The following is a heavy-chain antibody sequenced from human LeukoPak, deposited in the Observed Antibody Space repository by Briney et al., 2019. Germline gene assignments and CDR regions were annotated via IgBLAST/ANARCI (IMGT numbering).Heavy chain of an antibody. V-gene: IGHV4-59*01. D-gene: IGHD3-10*01. CDR1: GGSTSIYH. CDR2: IYYSGST. CDR3: ARDRFDAFDI. Sequence: SETLSLTRTVSGGSTSIYHWSWIRQPPGKGLEWRGYIYYSGSTNYNPSPKSRVTISVDASKNQFSLKLSSVTDADTPVYYCARDRFDAFDIWGQGTMVTVSS. J-gene: IGHJ3*02.